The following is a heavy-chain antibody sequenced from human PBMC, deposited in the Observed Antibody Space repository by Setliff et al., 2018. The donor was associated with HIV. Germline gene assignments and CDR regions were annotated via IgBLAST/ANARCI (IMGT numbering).Heavy chain of an antibody. V-gene: IGHV3-23*01. CDR2: ISGSGGST. D-gene: IGHD2-15*01. CDR1: GFTFSSYS. Sequence: QAGGSLRLSCVVSGFTFSSYSMNWVRQTPGKGLEWVSVISGSGGSTFYADSVKGRFTISRDNSKNTLYLQMNGLRVDDTAVYYCARDGISGGAYPPYYFDYWGHGTLVTVSS. CDR3: ARDGISGGAYPPYYFDY. J-gene: IGHJ4*01.